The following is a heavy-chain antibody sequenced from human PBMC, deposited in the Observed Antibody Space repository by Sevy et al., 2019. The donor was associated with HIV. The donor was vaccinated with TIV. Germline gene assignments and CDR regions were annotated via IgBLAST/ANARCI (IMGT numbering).Heavy chain of an antibody. CDR3: ARDQRLVNDYGDSLLRKDAFDI. D-gene: IGHD4-17*01. CDR1: GGTFSSYA. J-gene: IGHJ3*02. V-gene: IGHV1-69*13. CDR2: IIPIFGTA. Sequence: ASVKVSCKASGGTFSSYAISWVRRAPGQGLEWMGGIIPIFGTANYAQKFQGRVTITADESTSTAYMELSSLRSEDTAVYYCARDQRLVNDYGDSLLRKDAFDIWGQGTMVTVSS.